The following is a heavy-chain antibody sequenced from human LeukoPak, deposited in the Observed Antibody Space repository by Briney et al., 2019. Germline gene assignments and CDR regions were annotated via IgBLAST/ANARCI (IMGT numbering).Heavy chain of an antibody. V-gene: IGHV3-74*01. CDR1: GFTFSSYW. D-gene: IGHD1/OR15-1a*01. CDR3: ARDRGKGGNKGDY. J-gene: IGHJ4*02. CDR2: INSDGSST. Sequence: GGSLRLSCAASGFTFSSYWMHWVRQAPGKGLVWVSRINSDGSSTSYADSVKGRFSISRDNAKNTPYLQMNSLRAEDTAVYYCARDRGKGGNKGDYWGQGTLVTVSS.